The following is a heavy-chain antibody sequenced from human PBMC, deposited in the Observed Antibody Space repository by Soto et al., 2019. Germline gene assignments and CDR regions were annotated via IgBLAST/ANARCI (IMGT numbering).Heavy chain of an antibody. Sequence: GGSLRLSCLASGFTFNTYPMNWVRLAPGKGLEWVSSISSSTAPLYYADSVQGRFTISRDDAKDSLYLQMDNLRADDTAIYYCAREATAYPGALDDAFDLWGPGTMVTVSS. CDR2: ISSSTAPL. CDR1: GFTFNTYP. V-gene: IGHV3-21*01. D-gene: IGHD1-1*01. CDR3: AREATAYPGALDDAFDL. J-gene: IGHJ3*01.